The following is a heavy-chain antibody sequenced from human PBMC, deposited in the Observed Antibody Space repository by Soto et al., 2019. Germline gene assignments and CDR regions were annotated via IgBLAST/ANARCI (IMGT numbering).Heavy chain of an antibody. CDR3: AMYYYGSGSYYNDYYYGMDV. Sequence: PGESLKISCKGSGYSFTSYWISWVRQMPGKGLEWMGRIDPSDSYTNYSPSFQGHVTISADKSISTAYLQWSSLKASDTAMYYCAMYYYGSGSYYNDYYYGMDVWGQGTTVTSP. D-gene: IGHD3-10*01. V-gene: IGHV5-10-1*01. J-gene: IGHJ6*02. CDR1: GYSFTSYW. CDR2: IDPSDSYT.